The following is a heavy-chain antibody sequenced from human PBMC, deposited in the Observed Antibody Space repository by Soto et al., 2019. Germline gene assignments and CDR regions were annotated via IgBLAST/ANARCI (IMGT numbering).Heavy chain of an antibody. J-gene: IGHJ4*02. CDR2: IYYSGST. V-gene: IGHV4-31*03. Sequence: SETLSLTCTVSGGSISSGGYYWSWIRQHPGKGLEWIGYIYYSGSTYYNPSLKSRVTISVDTSKNQFSLKLSSVTAADTAVYYCARESYYYDSSGYYYDYWGQGTLVTVS. D-gene: IGHD3-22*01. CDR3: ARESYYYDSSGYYYDY. CDR1: GGSISSGGYY.